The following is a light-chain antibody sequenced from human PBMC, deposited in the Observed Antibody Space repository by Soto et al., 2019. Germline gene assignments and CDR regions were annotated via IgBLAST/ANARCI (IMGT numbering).Light chain of an antibody. CDR3: QQLNSYPLT. V-gene: IGKV1-9*01. J-gene: IGKJ5*01. CDR2: GVS. Sequence: IQITQSPSSLSASVGDRVTIPCRASQGISNSLAWYQQKPGTSPKLLIYGVSTLQSGVPSRFRGSGSGTDFTLSISRLQPEDFETYYCQQLNSYPLTFGQGTRLEIK. CDR1: QGISNS.